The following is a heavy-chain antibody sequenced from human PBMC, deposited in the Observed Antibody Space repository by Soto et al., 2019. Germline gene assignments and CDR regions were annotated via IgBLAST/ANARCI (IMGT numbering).Heavy chain of an antibody. Sequence: SETLSLTCTVSGGSISSYYWSWIRQPPGKGLEWIGYIYYSGSTNYNPSLKSRVTISVDTSTNLSSLKLSSVTAADTAVYYCAGGTKYYFWSGEHYYCNYGMDVWGQGTTVTVSS. J-gene: IGHJ6*02. CDR1: GGSISSYY. CDR3: AGGTKYYFWSGEHYYCNYGMDV. D-gene: IGHD3-3*01. V-gene: IGHV4-59*01. CDR2: IYYSGST.